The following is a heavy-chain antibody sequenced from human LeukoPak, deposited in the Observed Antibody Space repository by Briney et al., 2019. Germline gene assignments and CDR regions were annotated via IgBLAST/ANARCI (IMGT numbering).Heavy chain of an antibody. CDR2: INPNSGGT. D-gene: IGHD3-3*01. V-gene: IGHV1-2*02. Sequence: PRASVKVSCKASGYTFTGYYMHWVRQAPGQGLEWMGWINPNSGGTNYAQKFQGRVTMTRDTSISTAYMELGRLRSGDTAVYYCARDRYYDFWSGYRMHNYYYYYGMDVWGQGTTVTVSS. J-gene: IGHJ6*02. CDR3: ARDRYYDFWSGYRMHNYYYYYGMDV. CDR1: GYTFTGYY.